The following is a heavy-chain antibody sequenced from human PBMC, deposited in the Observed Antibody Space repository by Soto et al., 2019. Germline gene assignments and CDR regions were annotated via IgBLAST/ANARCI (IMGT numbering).Heavy chain of an antibody. V-gene: IGHV3-48*02. J-gene: IGHJ3*02. CDR3: VRDDKWAFDI. CDR2: ISVGSGSI. Sequence: EVHLEESGGGLVQPGRSRRISCAASGFTFSSYAMNWVRQAPGKGLEWISYISVGSGSIFYADSVRGRFTISREDAQNSVYLQMDTLRYEDTAMYYCVRDDKWAFDIWGQGTTVIVSS. D-gene: IGHD1-26*01. CDR1: GFTFSSYA.